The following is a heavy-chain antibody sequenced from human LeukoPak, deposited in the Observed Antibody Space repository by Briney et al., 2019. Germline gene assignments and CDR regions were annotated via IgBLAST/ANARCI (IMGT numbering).Heavy chain of an antibody. CDR1: GFTFSSYA. Sequence: GGSLTLSCAASGFTFSSYATHWVRQAPGKGLEWVAVISYDGSNKYYADSVKGRFTISRDNSKNTLYLQMNSLRAEDTAVYYCARGYYGSGSWFDYWGQGTLVTVSS. D-gene: IGHD3-10*01. CDR3: ARGYYGSGSWFDY. V-gene: IGHV3-30*04. J-gene: IGHJ4*02. CDR2: ISYDGSNK.